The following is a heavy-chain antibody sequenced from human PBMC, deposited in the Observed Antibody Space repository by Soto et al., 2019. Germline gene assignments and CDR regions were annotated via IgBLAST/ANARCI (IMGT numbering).Heavy chain of an antibody. D-gene: IGHD5-18*01. CDR2: IYYSGST. J-gene: IGHJ5*02. CDR1: GCSLSSYY. Sequence: SETLSLTCVVSGCSLSSYYWSWIRQPPGNGLEWIGYIYYSGSTNYNPSLKSRVTISVDTSKSQFSLKLSSVTAADTAVYYCAKDSGYNYGYFRWFDPWGQGTLVTVS. V-gene: IGHV4-59*01. CDR3: AKDSGYNYGYFRWFDP.